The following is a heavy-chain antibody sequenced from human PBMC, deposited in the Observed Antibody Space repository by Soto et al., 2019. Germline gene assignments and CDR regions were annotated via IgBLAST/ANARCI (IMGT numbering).Heavy chain of an antibody. CDR1: GFTFSSYA. CDR3: ARESGDRYYDSSGYYSKGYYGMDV. J-gene: IGHJ6*02. Sequence: GGSLRLSCAASGFTFSSYAMHWVRQAPGKGLEWVAVISYDGSNKYYADSVKGRFTISRDNSKNTLYLQMNSLRAEDTAAYYCARESGDRYYDSSGYYSKGYYGMDVWGQGTTVTVSS. V-gene: IGHV3-30-3*01. CDR2: ISYDGSNK. D-gene: IGHD3-22*01.